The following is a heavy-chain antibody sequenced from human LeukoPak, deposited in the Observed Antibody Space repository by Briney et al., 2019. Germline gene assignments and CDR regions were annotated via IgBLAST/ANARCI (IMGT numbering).Heavy chain of an antibody. J-gene: IGHJ4*02. Sequence: NPGGSLRLSCDASGFSISDYCMSWIRQSPGKGLEWISYITSGGASTNYADSVKGRFTISRDKAKNSVALQLNSLRAEDTAVYYCTRQRRGTYYAFDSWGQGTLVTVSS. V-gene: IGHV3-11*01. CDR2: ITSGGAST. CDR1: GFSISDYC. CDR3: TRQRRGTYYAFDS. D-gene: IGHD3-16*01.